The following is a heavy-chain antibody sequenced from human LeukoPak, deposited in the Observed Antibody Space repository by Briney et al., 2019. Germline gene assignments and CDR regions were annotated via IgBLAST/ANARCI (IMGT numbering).Heavy chain of an antibody. J-gene: IGHJ5*02. CDR3: ASSKPSRGSGSYSPFSRFDP. CDR1: GGSFSTYY. Sequence: PSETLSLTCAVYGGSFSTYYWSWIRQPPGKGLEWIGEINHSGSTNYNPSLKSRVTISVDTSKNQFSLKLSSVTAADTAVYYCASSKPSRGSGSYSPFSRFDPWGQGTLVTVSS. D-gene: IGHD3-10*01. CDR2: INHSGST. V-gene: IGHV4-34*01.